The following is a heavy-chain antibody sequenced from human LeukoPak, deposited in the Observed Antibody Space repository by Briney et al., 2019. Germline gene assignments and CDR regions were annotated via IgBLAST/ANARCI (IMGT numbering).Heavy chain of an antibody. CDR3: ARTFGGYSYGSGDFDY. V-gene: IGHV1-46*01. Sequence: ASVKVSCKASGYTFTSYGISWVRQAPGQGLEWMGIINASGGSTTYAQRFQGRVTMTRDVSTSTVYMELSSLRSEDTAVYYCARTFGGYSYGSGDFDYWGQGTLVTVSS. D-gene: IGHD5-18*01. CDR1: GYTFTSYG. J-gene: IGHJ4*02. CDR2: INASGGST.